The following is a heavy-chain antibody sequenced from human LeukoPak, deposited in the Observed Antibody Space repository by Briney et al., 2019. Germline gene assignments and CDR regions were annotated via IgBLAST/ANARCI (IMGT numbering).Heavy chain of an antibody. CDR3: ARGGYGGLDY. V-gene: IGHV3-7*05. CDR1: GFTFSNYR. Sequence: GGSLRLSCAASGFTFSNYRMNWVRQAPGKGLEWVANIKQDGSEKYYVDSVKGRFTISRDNSKNTLYLQMNRLRAEDTAVYSCARGGYGGLDYWGQGTLVTVSS. CDR2: IKQDGSEK. D-gene: IGHD4-23*01. J-gene: IGHJ4*02.